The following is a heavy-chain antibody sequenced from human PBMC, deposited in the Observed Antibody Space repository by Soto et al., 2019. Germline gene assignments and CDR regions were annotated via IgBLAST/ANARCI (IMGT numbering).Heavy chain of an antibody. CDR2: ISGSGGST. V-gene: IGHV3-23*01. Sequence: GGSLRLSCAASGFTFSSYAMSWVRQAPGNGLEWVSAISGSGGSTYYADSVKGRFTISRDNSKNTLYLQMNSLRAEDTAVYYCAKDGTDYYYYYGMDVWGQGTTVTVSS. J-gene: IGHJ6*02. CDR1: GFTFSSYA. D-gene: IGHD1-26*01. CDR3: AKDGTDYYYYYGMDV.